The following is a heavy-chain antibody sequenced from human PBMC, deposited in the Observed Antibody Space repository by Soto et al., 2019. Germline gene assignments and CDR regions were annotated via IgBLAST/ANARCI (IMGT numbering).Heavy chain of an antibody. CDR2: ISYDGSNK. Sequence: QVQLVESGGGVVQPGRSLRLSCAASGFTFSSYAMHWVRQAPGKGLEWVAVISYDGSNKYYADSVKGRFTISRDNSKNTLYLQMISLRAEDTAVYYCARAAPDDAFDIWGQGTMVTVSS. J-gene: IGHJ3*02. CDR3: ARAAPDDAFDI. CDR1: GFTFSSYA. V-gene: IGHV3-30-3*01.